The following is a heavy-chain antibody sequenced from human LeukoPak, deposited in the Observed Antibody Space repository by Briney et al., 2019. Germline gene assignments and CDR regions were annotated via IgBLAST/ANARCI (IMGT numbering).Heavy chain of an antibody. CDR1: GGSISSYY. Sequence: SETLSLTCTVSGGSISSYYWSWIRQPPGKGLEWIGYIYYSGSTNYNPSLKSRVTISVDTSKNQFSLKLSSVTAADTAVYYCARFYCSSTSCYAGWFDPWGQGTLVTVSS. J-gene: IGHJ5*02. CDR2: IYYSGST. V-gene: IGHV4-59*01. CDR3: ARFYCSSTSCYAGWFDP. D-gene: IGHD2-2*01.